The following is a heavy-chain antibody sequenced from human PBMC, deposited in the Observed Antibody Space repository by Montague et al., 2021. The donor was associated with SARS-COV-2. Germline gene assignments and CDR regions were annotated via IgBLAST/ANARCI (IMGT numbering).Heavy chain of an antibody. V-gene: IGHV4-34*01. CDR2: IKHSGST. Sequence: SETLSLTCAVYGGSFSGYYWSWIRQPPGKGLEWIGEIKHSGSTNYSPSLKSRVTISVDTSKNQFSLKLSSVTAADTAVYYCARGSSFVTIFGVVITDPLFDYWGQGTLVTVSS. D-gene: IGHD3-3*01. CDR1: GGSFSGYY. CDR3: ARGSSFVTIFGVVITDPLFDY. J-gene: IGHJ4*02.